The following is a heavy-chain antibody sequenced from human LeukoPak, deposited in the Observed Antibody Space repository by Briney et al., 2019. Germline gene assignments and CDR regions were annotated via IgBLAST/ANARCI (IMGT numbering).Heavy chain of an antibody. CDR1: GFTFSSYA. D-gene: IGHD3-22*01. J-gene: IGHJ4*02. CDR2: ISGSGGST. Sequence: PGGSLRLSCAASGFTFSSYAMSWVCQAPGKGLEWVSAISGSGGSTYYADSVKGRFTISRDNSKNTLYLQMNSLRAEDTAVYYCAKMEDSSGYYSRYWGQGTLVTVSS. CDR3: AKMEDSSGYYSRY. V-gene: IGHV3-23*01.